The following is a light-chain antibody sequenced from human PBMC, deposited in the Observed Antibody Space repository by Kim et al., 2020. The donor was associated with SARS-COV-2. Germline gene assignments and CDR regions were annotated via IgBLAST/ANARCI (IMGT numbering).Light chain of an antibody. Sequence: DIVMTQSPDSLAASLGERATINCKSSQSIECTDNFNYLAWYQQKPGQPPKLLIYWASTRASGVPERFSGSGSGTDFTLTISSPQAEDVAVYYCQQHYGLPPYTFGQGTKLEI. V-gene: IGKV4-1*01. CDR1: QSIECTDNFNY. J-gene: IGKJ2*01. CDR2: WAS. CDR3: QQHYGLPPYT.